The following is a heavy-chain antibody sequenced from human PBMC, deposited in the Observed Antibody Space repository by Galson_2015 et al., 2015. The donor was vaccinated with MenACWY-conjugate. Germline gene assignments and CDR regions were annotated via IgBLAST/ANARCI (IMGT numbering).Heavy chain of an antibody. CDR3: ARESRIAAAAGSRGHFDY. CDR2: ISYDGSNK. D-gene: IGHD6-13*01. Sequence: SLRLSCAASGFTFSSYAMHWVRQAPGKGLEWVAVISYDGSNKYYADSVKGRFTISRDNSKNTLYLQMNSLRAEDTAVYYCARESRIAAAAGSRGHFDYWGQGTLVTVSS. V-gene: IGHV3-30*04. CDR1: GFTFSSYA. J-gene: IGHJ4*02.